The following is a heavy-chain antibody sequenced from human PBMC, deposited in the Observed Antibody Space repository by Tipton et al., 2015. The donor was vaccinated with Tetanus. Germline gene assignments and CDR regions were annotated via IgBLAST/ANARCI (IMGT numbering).Heavy chain of an antibody. CDR2: ISSTTSYI. CDR3: ASGSSLDY. V-gene: IGHV3-21*01. J-gene: IGHJ4*02. CDR1: GFIFSTYS. Sequence: GSLRLSCAASGFIFSTYSMNWVRQAPGRGLEWVSSISSTTSYIYYSDSVKGRFTISRDNAKNSLYLQMNSLTADDTAVYFCASGSSLDYWGQGTLVTVSS. D-gene: IGHD6-6*01.